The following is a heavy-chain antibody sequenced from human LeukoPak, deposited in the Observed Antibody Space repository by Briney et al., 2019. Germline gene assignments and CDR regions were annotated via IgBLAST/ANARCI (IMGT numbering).Heavy chain of an antibody. Sequence: SETLSLTCTVSGGSISSYYWSWIRQPPGKGLEWIGYIDYSGSNNYNPSLRSRVTISVDTSKNQFSLKLSSVTAADTAVYYCARLGSPGIFDIWGQGPMVTVSS. CDR3: ARLGSPGIFDI. J-gene: IGHJ3*02. CDR1: GGSISSYY. V-gene: IGHV4-59*08. CDR2: IDYSGSN. D-gene: IGHD2-15*01.